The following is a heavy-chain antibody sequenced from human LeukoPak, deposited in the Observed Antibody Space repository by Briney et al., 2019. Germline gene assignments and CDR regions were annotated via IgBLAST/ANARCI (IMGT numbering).Heavy chain of an antibody. Sequence: SETLSLTCTVSGGSVSSGSYYGSWIRQPPGKGLEWIGYIYYSGSTNYNPSLKSRVTISVDTSKNQFSLKLSSVTAADTAVYYCARDQGRSMGAFDTWGQGTMVTVSS. CDR3: ARDQGRSMGAFDT. J-gene: IGHJ3*02. CDR1: GGSVSSGSYY. CDR2: IYYSGST. V-gene: IGHV4-61*01.